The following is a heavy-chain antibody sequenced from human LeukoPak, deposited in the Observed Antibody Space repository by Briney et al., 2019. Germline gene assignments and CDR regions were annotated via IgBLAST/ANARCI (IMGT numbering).Heavy chain of an antibody. CDR1: GFTFSSYA. V-gene: IGHV3-23*01. J-gene: IGHJ4*02. CDR2: ISGSGGST. Sequence: QTGGSLRLSCAASGFTFSSYAMSWVRQAPGKGLEWVSAISGSGGSTYYADSVEGRFTISRDNSKNTLYLQMNSLRAEDTAVYYCAKDNPKYSYYYDSSGYYDYWGQGTLVSVSS. CDR3: AKDNPKYSYYYDSSGYYDY. D-gene: IGHD3-22*01.